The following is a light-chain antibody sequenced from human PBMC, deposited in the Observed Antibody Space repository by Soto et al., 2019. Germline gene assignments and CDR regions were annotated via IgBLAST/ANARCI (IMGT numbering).Light chain of an antibody. CDR2: DAS. J-gene: IGKJ4*01. CDR3: KQRSNWLT. Sequence: EIVMTQSPATLSLSPGERASLACRASQSVSSYLAWYQQKPGQAPRLLIYDASNRATGIPARFSGSGSWTDFTVTISSLEHEDFAVYYCKQRSNWLTFGGGTKVDIK. CDR1: QSVSSY. V-gene: IGKV3-11*01.